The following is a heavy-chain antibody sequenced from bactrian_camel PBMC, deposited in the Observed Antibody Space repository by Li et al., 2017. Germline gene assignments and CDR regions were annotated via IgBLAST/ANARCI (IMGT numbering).Heavy chain of an antibody. D-gene: IGHD2*01. CDR3: AAPIGVVVVTASRCGTDFGY. Sequence: VQLVESGGGSVQAGGSLRLSCVYSRYYDSNRFVAWFRQYPGKEREGVASINTASKPFYADSVKGRFSISHDRAKNTVNLQMNNLQPEDTAMYYCAAPIGVVVVTASRCGTDFGYWGRGTQVTVS. J-gene: IGHJ6*01. CDR2: INTASKP. V-gene: IGHV3S53*01. CDR1: RYYDSNRF.